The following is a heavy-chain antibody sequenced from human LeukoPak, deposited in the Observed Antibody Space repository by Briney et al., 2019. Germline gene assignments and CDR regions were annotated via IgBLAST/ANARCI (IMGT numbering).Heavy chain of an antibody. D-gene: IGHD7-27*01. J-gene: IGHJ6*03. CDR3: ARHLGYYYYYYMDV. Sequence: SETLSLTCTVSGGSITSSSYYWGWIRQPPGKGLEWIGSIYYSGSTHYNPSLKSRVTISVNTSKNQFSLKLSSVTAADTAVYYCARHLGYYYYYYMDVWGKGTTVTVSS. CDR2: IYYSGST. CDR1: GGSITSSSYY. V-gene: IGHV4-39*01.